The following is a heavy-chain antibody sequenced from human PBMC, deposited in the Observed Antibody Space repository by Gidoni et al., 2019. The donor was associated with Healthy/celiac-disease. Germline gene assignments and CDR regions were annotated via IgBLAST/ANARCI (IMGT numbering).Heavy chain of an antibody. V-gene: IGHV1-69*01. CDR2: LIPIFGTA. J-gene: IGHJ6*03. CDR1: GGTSSSYA. D-gene: IGHD2-2*01. CDR3: ARAGQHDEKMYYYYMDV. Sequence: QVQLVQSGAEVKKPGSSVKVSCKASGGTSSSYAISWVRQAPGQGLEWMGGLIPIFGTANYAQKFQGRVTITADESTSTAYMELSSLSAEDTAVYYCARAGQHDEKMYYYYMDVWGKGTTVTVSS.